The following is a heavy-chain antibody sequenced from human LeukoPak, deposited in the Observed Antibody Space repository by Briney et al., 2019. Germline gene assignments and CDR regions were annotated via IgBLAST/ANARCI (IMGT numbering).Heavy chain of an antibody. Sequence: GGSLRLSCAASGFTFSDYYMSWIRQAPGKGLEWVSYITNSGSTIYYADSVKGRFTISRDNAKNSLYLQMNSLRAEDTAVYYCARARGTSCYDRWGQGTLVTVSS. CDR1: GFTFSDYY. CDR3: ARARGTSCYDR. J-gene: IGHJ4*02. CDR2: ITNSGSTI. D-gene: IGHD2-2*01. V-gene: IGHV3-11*04.